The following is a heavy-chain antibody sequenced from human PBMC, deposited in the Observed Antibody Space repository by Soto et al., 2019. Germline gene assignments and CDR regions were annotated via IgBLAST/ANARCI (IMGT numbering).Heavy chain of an antibody. Sequence: QVQLQESGPGLVKPSQTLSLPCTVSCGSISSGGYYWSWIRQPPGKGLEWIGYIYYSWSTYYNPSLQSRVTISVHTSKNHFSLKLSSVTAADTAVYYCARATPTRERAFDIWGQGTMVTVSS. V-gene: IGHV4-31*03. CDR2: IYYSWST. CDR1: CGSISSGGYY. J-gene: IGHJ3*02. CDR3: ARATPTRERAFDI.